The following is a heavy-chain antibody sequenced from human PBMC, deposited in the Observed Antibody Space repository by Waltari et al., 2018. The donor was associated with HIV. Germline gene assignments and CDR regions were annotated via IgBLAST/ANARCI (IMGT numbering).Heavy chain of an antibody. D-gene: IGHD3-22*01. Sequence: QLQLQESGPGLVTPSETLSLACRVSGGSTTNTNYFWGWIRQPPGKGLQVIGTFSDDGFTYYNPSLKSRVTMSSDTSKNQFSLKLSSVTAADTAVYYCARNYYDGSGNFYWGLGTLVTVSS. V-gene: IGHV4-39*07. J-gene: IGHJ4*02. CDR1: GGSTTNTNYF. CDR3: ARNYYDGSGNFY. CDR2: FSDDGFT.